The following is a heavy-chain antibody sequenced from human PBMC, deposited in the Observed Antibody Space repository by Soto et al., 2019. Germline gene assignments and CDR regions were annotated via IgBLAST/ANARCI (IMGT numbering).Heavy chain of an antibody. J-gene: IGHJ4*02. CDR2: INHSGST. CDR3: ARGRFRFDY. V-gene: IGHV4-34*01. CDR1: GGSFSGYY. D-gene: IGHD3-16*01. Sequence: QVQLQQWGAGLLKPSETLSLTCAVYGGSFSGYYWSWIRQPPGKGLEWIGEINHSGSTNYNPSLKSRVTIAVDTSKNQFSLRLSSVTAADTAVYYCARGRFRFDYWGQGTLVTVSS.